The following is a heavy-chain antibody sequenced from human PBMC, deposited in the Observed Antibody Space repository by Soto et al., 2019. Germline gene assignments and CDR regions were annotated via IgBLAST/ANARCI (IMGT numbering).Heavy chain of an antibody. CDR3: ARDWRDGDNHGPDY. D-gene: IGHD3-3*01. J-gene: IGHJ4*02. CDR1: GFTFSSYW. V-gene: IGHV3-7*04. Sequence: EVQLVESGGGLVQPGGSLRLSCAASGFTFSSYWLSWVRQAPGKGLEWVANIKPDGSEKYYVDSVRGRFTISRDNAKNSLSLQVNSLRAEDTAVYYCARDWRDGDNHGPDYWGQGTLVTVSS. CDR2: IKPDGSEK.